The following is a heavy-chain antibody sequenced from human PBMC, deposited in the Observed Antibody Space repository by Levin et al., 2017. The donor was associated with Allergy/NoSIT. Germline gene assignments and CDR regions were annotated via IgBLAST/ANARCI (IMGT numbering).Heavy chain of an antibody. D-gene: IGHD2-2*01. CDR1: GFTFSDYY. CDR3: ARAKEPAAGIGNSFDP. J-gene: IGHJ5*02. CDR2: ITSSGSTI. Sequence: GGSLRLSCAASGFTFSDYYMSWIRQAPGKGLEWVSYITSSGSTIYHADSVKGRFTISRDNAKNSLYLQMNSLRAEDTALYYCARAKEPAAGIGNSFDPWGQGTLVTVSS. V-gene: IGHV3-11*01.